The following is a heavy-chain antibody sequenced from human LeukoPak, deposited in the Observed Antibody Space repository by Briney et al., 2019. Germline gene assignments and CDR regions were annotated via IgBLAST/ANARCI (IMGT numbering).Heavy chain of an antibody. J-gene: IGHJ3*02. CDR3: ARSYDYYDNSGDAFDI. V-gene: IGHV1-2*02. CDR1: GYTFTGYY. Sequence: ASVKVSFKASGYTFTGYYMHWVRQAPGQGLEWMGWISPNSGGTNYAQKFQGRVTMTRDTSISTAYMEVSGLRSDDTAVYYCARSYDYYDNSGDAFDIWGQGTMVTVSS. CDR2: ISPNSGGT. D-gene: IGHD3-22*01.